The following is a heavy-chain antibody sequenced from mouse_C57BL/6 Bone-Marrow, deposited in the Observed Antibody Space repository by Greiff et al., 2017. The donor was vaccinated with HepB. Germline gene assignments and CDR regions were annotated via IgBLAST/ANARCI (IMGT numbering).Heavy chain of an antibody. V-gene: IGHV1-7*01. CDR1: GYTFTSYW. CDR2: INPSSGYT. Sequence: QVHVKQSGAELAKPGASVKLSCKASGYTFTSYWMHWVKQRPGQGLEWIGYINPSSGYTKYNQKFKDKATLTADKSSSTAYMQLSSLTYEDSAVYYCARGGRIYYYGSRYFDYWGQGTTLTVSS. J-gene: IGHJ2*01. CDR3: ARGGRIYYYGSRYFDY. D-gene: IGHD1-1*01.